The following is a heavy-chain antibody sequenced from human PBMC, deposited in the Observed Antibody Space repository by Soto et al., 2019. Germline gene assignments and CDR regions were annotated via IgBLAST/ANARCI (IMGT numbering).Heavy chain of an antibody. Sequence: QVQLQESGPGLVKPSGTLSLTCAVSGGSISSSNWWSWVRQPPGKGLEWIGEIYHSGSTNYNPSLKNRRTISVDKTKNQFSLLMRTVAAAETAVYYCARRPDEGDYGNYYYYGMDVWGQGTTVTVSS. J-gene: IGHJ6*02. D-gene: IGHD4-17*01. CDR3: ARRPDEGDYGNYYYYGMDV. CDR1: GGSISSSNW. V-gene: IGHV4-4*02. CDR2: IYHSGST.